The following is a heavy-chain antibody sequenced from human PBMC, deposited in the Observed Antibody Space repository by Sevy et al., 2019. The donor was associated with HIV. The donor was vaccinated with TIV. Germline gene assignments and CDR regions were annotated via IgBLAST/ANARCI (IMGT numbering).Heavy chain of an antibody. CDR3: ATDCLSRYYGSSGYGRNTDV. J-gene: IGHJ4*02. CDR2: ISGSGGST. V-gene: IGHV3-23*01. Sequence: GGSLRLSCAASGFTFSSYAMSWVRQAPGKGLEWVAAISGSGGSTYYADSVKGRFTISRDNAKNTLFLQMNSLRAEDTAVYYSATDCLSRYYGSSGYGRNTDVWGQGTLVTVSS. D-gene: IGHD3-22*01. CDR1: GFTFSSYA.